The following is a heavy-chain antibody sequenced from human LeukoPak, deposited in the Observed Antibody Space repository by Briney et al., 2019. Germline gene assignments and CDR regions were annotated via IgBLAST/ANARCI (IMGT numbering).Heavy chain of an antibody. D-gene: IGHD5-18*01. Sequence: ASVKVSCKASGYTFTSYGISWVRQAPGQGLEWMGWISAYNGSTNYAQKLQGRVTMTTDTSTSTAYMELRSLRSDDTAVYYCARDTSQLPYYYYYYMDVWGKGTTVTVSS. CDR1: GYTFTSYG. CDR3: ARDTSQLPYYYYYYMDV. J-gene: IGHJ6*03. CDR2: ISAYNGST. V-gene: IGHV1-18*01.